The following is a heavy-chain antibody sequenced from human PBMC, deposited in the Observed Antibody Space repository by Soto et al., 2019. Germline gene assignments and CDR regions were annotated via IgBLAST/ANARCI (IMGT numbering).Heavy chain of an antibody. V-gene: IGHV1-46*01. CDR2: INPSGGST. D-gene: IGHD3-22*01. CDR1: GYTFTSYY. CDR3: ARDLERYYDSSGYYIDY. Sequence: ASVKVSCKASGYTFTSYYMHWLRQAPGQGLEWMGIINPSGGSTSYAQKFQGRVTMTRDTSTSTVYMELSSLRSEDTAVYYCARDLERYYDSSGYYIDYWGQGTLVTVSS. J-gene: IGHJ4*02.